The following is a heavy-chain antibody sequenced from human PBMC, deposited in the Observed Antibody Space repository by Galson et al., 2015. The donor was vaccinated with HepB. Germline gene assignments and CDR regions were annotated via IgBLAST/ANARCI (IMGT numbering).Heavy chain of an antibody. CDR2: IYPGDSDT. V-gene: IGHV5-51*01. CDR3: ARLGGDGYNGLFDAFDI. CDR1: GYNFSNYW. J-gene: IGHJ3*02. Sequence: QSGAEVKKPGESLKISCKGSGYNFSNYWIGWVCQMPGKGLGWMGIIYPGDSDTRYSPSFQGQVTISADKSISTAYLQWSSLKASDTAMYYCARLGGDGYNGLFDAFDIWGQGTMVTVSS. D-gene: IGHD5-24*01.